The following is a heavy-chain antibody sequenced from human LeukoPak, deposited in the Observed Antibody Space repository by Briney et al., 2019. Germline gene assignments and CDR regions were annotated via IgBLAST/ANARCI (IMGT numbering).Heavy chain of an antibody. CDR3: ARDIAERRGYSYGIDY. J-gene: IGHJ4*02. V-gene: IGHV3-7*01. D-gene: IGHD5-18*01. CDR2: IKQDGSEK. Sequence: PGGSLRLSCAASGFTFSSYWMSWVRQAPGKGLEWVANIKQDGSEKYYVDSVKGRFTISRDNAKNSLYLQMNSLRAEDTGVYYCARDIAERRGYSYGIDYWGQGTLVTVPS. CDR1: GFTFSSYW.